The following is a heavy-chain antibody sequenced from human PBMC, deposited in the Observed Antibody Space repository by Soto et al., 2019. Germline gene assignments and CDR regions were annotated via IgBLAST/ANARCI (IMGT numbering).Heavy chain of an antibody. V-gene: IGHV4-59*01. J-gene: IGHJ4*02. Sequence: SETLSLTCIVSGDSISSYYWSWIRQPPGKGLEWIGAIYDSGSTNYNPPLDSRVTISLDRSKNQFSLKLNSVTAADTAVYFCKKSAFGVTGKPYTFASWGQGTLVPVSP. CDR1: GDSISSYY. CDR2: IYDSGST. CDR3: KKSAFGVTGKPYTFAS. D-gene: IGHD1-20*01.